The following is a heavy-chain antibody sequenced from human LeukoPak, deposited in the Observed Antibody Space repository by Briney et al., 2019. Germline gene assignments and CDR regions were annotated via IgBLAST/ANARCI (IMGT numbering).Heavy chain of an antibody. Sequence: PSETLSLTCAVYGGSFSGYYWSWIRQPPGKGLEWIGEINHSGSTNYNPSLKSRVTISVGTSKNQFSLKLSSVTAADTAVYYCARLHSSSWYYGWFDPWGQGTLVTVSS. CDR1: GGSFSGYY. CDR3: ARLHSSSWYYGWFDP. CDR2: INHSGST. D-gene: IGHD6-13*01. V-gene: IGHV4-34*01. J-gene: IGHJ5*02.